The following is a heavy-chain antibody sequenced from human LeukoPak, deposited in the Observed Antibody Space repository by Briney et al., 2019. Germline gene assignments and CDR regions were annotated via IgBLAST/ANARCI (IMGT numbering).Heavy chain of an antibody. CDR2: INHSGST. CDR3: ARDQSLYYYGMDV. Sequence: SSETLSLTCAVYGGSFSGYYWSWIRQPPGKGLEWIGEINHSGSTNYNPSLKSRVTISVDTSKNQFSLKLSSVTAADTAMYYCARDQSLYYYGMDVWGQGTTVTVSS. CDR1: GGSFSGYY. J-gene: IGHJ6*02. V-gene: IGHV4-34*01.